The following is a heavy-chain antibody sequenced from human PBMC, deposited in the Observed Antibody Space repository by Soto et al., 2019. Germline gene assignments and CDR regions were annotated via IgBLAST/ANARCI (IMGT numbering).Heavy chain of an antibody. CDR2: IYYSGST. J-gene: IGHJ6*02. CDR3: AREKYVWGTPSYGMDV. Sequence: SETLSLTCTVSGGSISSGGYYWSWIRQHPGKGLEWIGYIYYSGSTYYNPSLKSRVTISVDTSKNQFSLKLSSVTAADTAVYYCAREKYVWGTPSYGMDVWGQGTTVTSP. CDR1: GGSISSGGYY. D-gene: IGHD3-16*01. V-gene: IGHV4-31*03.